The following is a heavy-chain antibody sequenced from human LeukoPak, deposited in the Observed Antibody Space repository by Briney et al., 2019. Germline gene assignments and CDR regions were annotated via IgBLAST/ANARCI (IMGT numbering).Heavy chain of an antibody. D-gene: IGHD2-21*02. CDR2: IIPIFGIA. CDR1: GGTFSSYA. V-gene: IGHV1-69*04. CDR3: ARSSVTAIIYYYGMDV. Sequence: SVKVSCKASGGTFSSYAISWVRQAPGQGLEWMGRIIPIFGIANYAQKFQGRVTITADKSTSTAYMELSSLRSEDTAVYYCARSSVTAIIYYYGMDVWGQGTTVTVSS. J-gene: IGHJ6*02.